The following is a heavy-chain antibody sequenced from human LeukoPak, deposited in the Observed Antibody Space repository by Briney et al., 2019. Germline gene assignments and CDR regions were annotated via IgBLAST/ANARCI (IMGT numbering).Heavy chain of an antibody. V-gene: IGHV3-74*01. CDR2: INSDGSST. J-gene: IGHJ4*02. Sequence: GGSLRLSCAASGFTFSRNWMHWVRQAPGKGLVWVSRINSDGSSTRYADSAKGRFTISRDNAKNTLYLQMNSLRAEDTAVYYCARDSAASISCSDYWGQGTLVTVSS. CDR3: ARDSAASISCSDY. CDR1: GFTFSRNW. D-gene: IGHD3-9*01.